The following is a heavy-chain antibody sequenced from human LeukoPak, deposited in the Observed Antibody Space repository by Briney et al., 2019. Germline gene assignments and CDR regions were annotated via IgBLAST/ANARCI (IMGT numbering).Heavy chain of an antibody. Sequence: PSETLSLTCTVSGGSISSYYWSWIRQPPGKGLEWIGYIYYSGSTNYNPSLKSRVTISVDTSKNQFSLKLSSVTAADTAVYYCARTFSGSYHGWFDPWGQGTLVTVSS. CDR3: ARTFSGSYHGWFDP. V-gene: IGHV4-59*08. CDR1: GGSISSYY. J-gene: IGHJ5*02. D-gene: IGHD1-26*01. CDR2: IYYSGST.